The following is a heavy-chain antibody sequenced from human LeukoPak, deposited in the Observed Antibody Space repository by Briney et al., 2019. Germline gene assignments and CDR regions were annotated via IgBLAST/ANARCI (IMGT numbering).Heavy chain of an antibody. CDR2: IFYDGST. V-gene: IGHV4-59*08. J-gene: IGHJ1*01. Sequence: PSETLSLTCTVSGGSISSYYWSRIRQPPGKGLEWIGYIFYDGSTNYNPSLKSRVTISVDTSKRQFSLKLSSVTAADTAVYYCARGWTVTAVPLWSQGTLVTVSS. CDR3: ARGWTVTAVPL. CDR1: GGSISSYY. D-gene: IGHD4-17*01.